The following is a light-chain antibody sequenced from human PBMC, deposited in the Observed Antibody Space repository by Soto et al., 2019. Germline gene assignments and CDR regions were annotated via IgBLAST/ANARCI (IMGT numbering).Light chain of an antibody. CDR1: QDISNF. CDR2: GAS. J-gene: IGKJ5*01. CDR3: QQYDNLPSIT. Sequence: DIQMTQSPSSLSASVGDRVIITCQASQDISNFLNWYQQKPGKAPKLLIYGASNLETGVPSRFRGSGYRTDFTFTISSLQPEDVATYSCQQYDNLPSITFGQGTRLEIK. V-gene: IGKV1-33*01.